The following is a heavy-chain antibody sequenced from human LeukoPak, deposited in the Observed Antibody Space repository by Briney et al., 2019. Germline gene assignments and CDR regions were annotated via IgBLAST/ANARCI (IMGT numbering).Heavy chain of an antibody. CDR2: FDPEDGET. D-gene: IGHD1-26*01. Sequence: VASVTVSCKVSGYTLTELSMHWVRQTPGKGLEWMGGFDPEDGETIYAPKFQGRVTMTEETSTDTAYMELSSLRFEDTAVYYCAGSGSYYQGALDIWGQGTMVTVSS. CDR1: GYTLTELS. CDR3: AGSGSYYQGALDI. J-gene: IGHJ3*02. V-gene: IGHV1-24*01.